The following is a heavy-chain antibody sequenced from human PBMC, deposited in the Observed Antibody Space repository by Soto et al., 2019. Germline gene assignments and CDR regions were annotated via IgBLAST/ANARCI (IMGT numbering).Heavy chain of an antibody. D-gene: IGHD1-26*01. CDR1: GFTFDDYG. V-gene: IGHV3-20*04. Sequence: GGSLRLSCAASGFTFDDYGMSWARQAPGKGLEWVSGVNWNGGSTGYADSVKGRFTISRDNTKNSLYLQMNSLRAEDTAFYYCVRGASLNFDYWGQGTLVTVSS. CDR2: VNWNGGST. J-gene: IGHJ4*02. CDR3: VRGASLNFDY.